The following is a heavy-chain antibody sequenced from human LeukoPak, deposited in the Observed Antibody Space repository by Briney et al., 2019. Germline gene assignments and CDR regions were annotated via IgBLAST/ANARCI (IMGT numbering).Heavy chain of an antibody. CDR1: GGSISSTSYH. J-gene: IGHJ3*02. Sequence: SETLSLTCTVSGGSISSTSYHWGWIRQPPGKGLEWIGSMSYSGSTYYNPSLKSRVTISVDMSKNQFSLRLTSVTAADTAVYYCARGDPDISFGVVGEAFDIWGQGTMVTVSS. CDR2: MSYSGST. CDR3: ARGDPDISFGVVGEAFDI. D-gene: IGHD3-3*01. V-gene: IGHV4-39*01.